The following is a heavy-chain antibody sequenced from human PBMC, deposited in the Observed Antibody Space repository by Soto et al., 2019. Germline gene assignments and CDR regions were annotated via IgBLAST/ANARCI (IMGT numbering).Heavy chain of an antibody. J-gene: IGHJ4*02. Sequence: EVQLVESGGGLVQPGRSLRLSCAASGFTFDDYAMHWVRQAPGKGLEWVSGISWNSGSIGYADSVKGRFTISRDNAKNSLYWQMNSLRAEDTALYYCAKGGQLLTEGGGYWGQGTLVTVSS. V-gene: IGHV3-9*01. CDR2: ISWNSGSI. CDR1: GFTFDDYA. D-gene: IGHD2-2*01. CDR3: AKGGQLLTEGGGY.